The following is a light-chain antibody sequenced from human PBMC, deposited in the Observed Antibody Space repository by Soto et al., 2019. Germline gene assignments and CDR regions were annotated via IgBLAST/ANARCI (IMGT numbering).Light chain of an antibody. J-gene: IGKJ5*01. CDR2: GAS. V-gene: IGKV3-15*01. CDR3: QQYNNWPPT. Sequence: EIEMTQSPATLSVSPGERATLSCRASQSVSSNLAWYQQKPGQAPRLLIYGASTRATGIPARFSGSRSGTEFTLTISSLQSEDFAVYYCQQYNNWPPTFGQGTRLEIK. CDR1: QSVSSN.